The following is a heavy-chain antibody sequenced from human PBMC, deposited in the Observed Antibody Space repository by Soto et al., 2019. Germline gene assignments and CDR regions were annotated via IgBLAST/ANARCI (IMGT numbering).Heavy chain of an antibody. D-gene: IGHD3-10*01. CDR2: IYYSGST. V-gene: IGHV4-30-4*01. Sequence: PSETLSLTCTVSGGSISSGDYYWSWIRQPPGKGLEWIGYIYYSGSTYYNPSLKSRVTISVDTSKNQFSLKLSSVTAADTAVYYCASWPMVRGVIIDYYWGQGTLVTVSS. CDR1: GGSISSGDYY. J-gene: IGHJ4*02. CDR3: ASWPMVRGVIIDYY.